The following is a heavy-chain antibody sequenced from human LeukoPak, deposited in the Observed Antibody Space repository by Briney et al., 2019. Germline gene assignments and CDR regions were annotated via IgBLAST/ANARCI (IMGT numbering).Heavy chain of an antibody. CDR1: GYTFTSYY. D-gene: IGHD6-13*01. J-gene: IGHJ4*02. V-gene: IGHV1-46*01. CDR2: INPSGGST. CDR3: ATLYSSSWYGSGNYFDH. Sequence: GASVKVSCKASGYTFTSYYMHWVRQAPGQGLEWIGIINPSGGSTSYAHKFQGRVTITRDTSTSTVYMELSSLRSEDTAVYYCATLYSSSWYGSGNYFDHWGQGTLVTVSS.